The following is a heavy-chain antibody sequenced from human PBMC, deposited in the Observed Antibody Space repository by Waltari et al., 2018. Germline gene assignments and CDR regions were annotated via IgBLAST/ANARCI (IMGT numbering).Heavy chain of an antibody. CDR3: ARDRGRGIYLDS. D-gene: IGHD2-15*01. CDR1: GDSMSSTDG. Sequence: QLQMQESGPGLVKPSGTLYLTCAVSGDSMSSTDGWSWVRQSPVTGLEWIGQVPQSGRTNYNPPLASRVTISIDTSINQFSLRVTSATAADTAVYYCARDRGRGIYLDSWGPGTLGTVSP. J-gene: IGHJ4*02. CDR2: VPQSGRT. V-gene: IGHV4-4*02.